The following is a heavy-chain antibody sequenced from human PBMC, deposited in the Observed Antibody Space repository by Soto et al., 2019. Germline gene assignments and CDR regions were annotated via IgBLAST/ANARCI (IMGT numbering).Heavy chain of an antibody. CDR2: IYYSGST. V-gene: IGHV4-31*03. J-gene: IGHJ5*02. Sequence: SETLSLTCTVSGGSISSGGYYWSWIRQHPGKGLEWIGYIYYSGSTYYNPSLKSRVTISVDTSKNQFSLKLSSVTAADTAVYYCARVGPNYYGSGSQYNWFDPWGQGTLVTVSS. CDR1: GGSISSGGYY. CDR3: ARVGPNYYGSGSQYNWFDP. D-gene: IGHD3-10*01.